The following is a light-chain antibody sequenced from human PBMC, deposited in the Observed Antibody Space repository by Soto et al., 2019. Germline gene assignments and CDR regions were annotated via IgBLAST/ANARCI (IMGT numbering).Light chain of an antibody. CDR3: QQLNSYSGT. V-gene: IGKV1-9*01. J-gene: IGKJ4*01. CDR1: QGISSY. CDR2: AAS. Sequence: DIQLTQSPSFLSASVGDRVTITFRASQGISSYLAWYQQKPGKAPKLLIYAASTLQSGVPSRFSGSGSGTEFTLTISSLQPEDFATDYCQQLNSYSGTLGGGTKVEIK.